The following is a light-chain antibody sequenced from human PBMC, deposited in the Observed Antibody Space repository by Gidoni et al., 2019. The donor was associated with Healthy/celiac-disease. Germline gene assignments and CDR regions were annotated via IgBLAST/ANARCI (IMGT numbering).Light chain of an antibody. V-gene: IGKV3-15*01. J-gene: IGKJ2*01. CDR1: QRVSSN. CDR3: QQYNNWPPHT. CDR2: GAS. Sequence: EIVMTQSPATLSVSPGERATLSCRASQRVSSNLAWYQQNPGQAPRLLIYGASTRATGIPARFSGSGSGTEFTLTISSRQSEDFAVYYCQQYNNWPPHTFGQGTKLEIK.